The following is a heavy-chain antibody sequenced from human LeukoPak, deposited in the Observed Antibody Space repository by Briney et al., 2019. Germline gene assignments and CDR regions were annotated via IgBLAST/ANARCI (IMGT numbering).Heavy chain of an antibody. CDR2: IYHSGST. J-gene: IGHJ6*03. CDR1: GYSISRAYY. V-gene: IGHV4-38-2*02. CDR3: ARAPPDYGADLRGTSDNHYMDV. D-gene: IGHD4-17*01. Sequence: PSETLSLTCTVSGYSISRAYYWGWIRQPPGEGLEGIGSIYHSGSTYYNPSLKSRVILSVDTSKNQFSLELLSVTAADTAVYYCARAPPDYGADLRGTSDNHYMDVWGRGTTVTVSS.